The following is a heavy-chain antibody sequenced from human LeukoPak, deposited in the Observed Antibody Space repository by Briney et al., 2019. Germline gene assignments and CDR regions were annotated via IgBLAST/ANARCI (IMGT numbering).Heavy chain of an antibody. CDR2: IYYSGST. V-gene: IGHV4-59*01. CDR3: ARDGYGMDV. CDR1: GGSISSYY. Sequence: SQTLSLTCTVSGGSISSYYWSWIRQPPGKGLEWIGYIYYSGSTNYNPSLKSRVTISVDTSKNQFSLKLSSVTAADTAVYYCARDGYGMDVWGQGTTVTVSS. J-gene: IGHJ6*02.